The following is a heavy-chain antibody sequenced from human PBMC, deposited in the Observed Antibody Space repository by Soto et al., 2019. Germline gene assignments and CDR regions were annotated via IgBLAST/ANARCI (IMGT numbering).Heavy chain of an antibody. CDR3: AREGDGYYYDSSGYYYFDY. Sequence: SETLSLTCTVSGGSISSYYWSWIRQPPGKGLEWIGYIYYSGSTNYNPSLKSRVTISVDTSKNQFSLKLSSVTAADTAVYYCAREGDGYYYDSSGYYYFDYWGQGTLVTVSS. J-gene: IGHJ4*02. V-gene: IGHV4-59*01. CDR1: GGSISSYY. CDR2: IYYSGST. D-gene: IGHD3-22*01.